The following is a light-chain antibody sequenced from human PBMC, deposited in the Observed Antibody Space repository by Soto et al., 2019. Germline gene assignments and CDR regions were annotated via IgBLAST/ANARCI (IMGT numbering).Light chain of an antibody. J-gene: IGLJ1*01. V-gene: IGLV2-14*01. CDR3: SSYISSSPLG. CDR1: SSDVGGYNY. Sequence: QSALTQPASVSGSPGQSITISCTGTSSDVGGYNYVSWYQQHPGKAPKLMIYDVSNRPSGVSNRFSGSKSGNTASLTISGLQAEDEADYYCSSYISSSPLGFGTGTKLTVL. CDR2: DVS.